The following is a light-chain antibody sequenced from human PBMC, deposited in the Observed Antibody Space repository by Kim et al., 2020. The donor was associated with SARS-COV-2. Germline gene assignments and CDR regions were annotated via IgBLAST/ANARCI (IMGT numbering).Light chain of an antibody. CDR1: SSDVGGYNY. CDR3: SSYTSSSTLGV. V-gene: IGLV2-14*01. Sequence: QSAPTQPASVSGSPGQSITISCTGTSSDVGGYNYVSWYQQHPGKAPKLMIYDVSKRPSGVSNRFSGSKSGNTASLTISGLQAEDEADYYCSSYTSSSTLGVFGGGTQLTVL. CDR2: DVS. J-gene: IGLJ3*02.